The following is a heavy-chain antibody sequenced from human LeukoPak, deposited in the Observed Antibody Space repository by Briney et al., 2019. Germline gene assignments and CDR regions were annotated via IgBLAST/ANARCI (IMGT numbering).Heavy chain of an antibody. V-gene: IGHV4-34*01. Sequence: SETLSLTCPVYGGSFSGCYWSWIRQPPGKGLEWIGEINHSGSTNYNPSLKSRVTISVDTSKNQFSLKLSSVTAADTAVYYCVIGDSSGYYYSLDYWGQGTLVTVSS. CDR2: INHSGST. J-gene: IGHJ4*02. CDR1: GGSFSGCY. D-gene: IGHD3-22*01. CDR3: VIGDSSGYYYSLDY.